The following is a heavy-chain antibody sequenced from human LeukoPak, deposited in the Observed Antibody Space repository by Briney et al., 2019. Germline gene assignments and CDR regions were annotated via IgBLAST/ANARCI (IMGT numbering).Heavy chain of an antibody. CDR1: GFTFDDYA. V-gene: IGHV3-9*01. Sequence: PGGSLRLSCAASGFTFDDYAMHWVRQAPGKGLEWVSGISWNSGSIGYVDSVKGRFTISRDNAKNSLYLQMNSLRAEDTAVYYCARDTRDGYSNYYYYGMDVWGQGTTVTVSS. J-gene: IGHJ6*02. D-gene: IGHD5-24*01. CDR3: ARDTRDGYSNYYYYGMDV. CDR2: ISWNSGSI.